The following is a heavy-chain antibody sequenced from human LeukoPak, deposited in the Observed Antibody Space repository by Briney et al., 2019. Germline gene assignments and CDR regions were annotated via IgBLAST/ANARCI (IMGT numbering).Heavy chain of an antibody. CDR3: AKVLLPDSGSYQYYFDY. Sequence: GGSLRLSCAASGFTFSSYGMHWVRQAPGKWLEWVAFIRYDGSNKYYADSVKGRFTISRDNSKNTLYLQMNSLRAEDTAVYYCAKVLLPDSGSYQYYFDYWGQGTLVTVSS. V-gene: IGHV3-30*02. D-gene: IGHD1-26*01. CDR2: IRYDGSNK. CDR1: GFTFSSYG. J-gene: IGHJ4*02.